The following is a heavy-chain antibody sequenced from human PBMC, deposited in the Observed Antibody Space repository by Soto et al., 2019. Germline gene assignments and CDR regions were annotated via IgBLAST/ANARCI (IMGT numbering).Heavy chain of an antibody. D-gene: IGHD4-17*01. V-gene: IGHV1-18*04. CDR1: GYSFSNNG. CDR3: ARDLGYGDYGTDF. CDR2: INGDNGNT. J-gene: IGHJ4*02. Sequence: QVRLVQSGAEVKKPGASVKVSCQASGYSFSNNGISWVRQAPGQGFEWMGWINGDNGNTNYAQKFQGRVIMTTDTSTSTAYMELRSLRSDDTAVYYCARDLGYGDYGTDFWGQGTLVTVSS.